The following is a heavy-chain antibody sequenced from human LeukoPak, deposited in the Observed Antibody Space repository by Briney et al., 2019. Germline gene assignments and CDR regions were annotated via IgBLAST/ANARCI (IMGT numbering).Heavy chain of an antibody. V-gene: IGHV1-69*05. D-gene: IGHD3-9*01. J-gene: IGHJ6*03. CDR3: ARDQRYDILEPYYYMDV. CDR1: GGTFNNSA. Sequence: SVKVSCKTSGGTFNNSAISWVRQAPGQGLEWLGGIMPLFGTAGYAQKFQGRVTITKDESTRTVYLELSSLRSEDTAVYYCARDQRYDILEPYYYMDVWGKGTTVTVSS. CDR2: IMPLFGTA.